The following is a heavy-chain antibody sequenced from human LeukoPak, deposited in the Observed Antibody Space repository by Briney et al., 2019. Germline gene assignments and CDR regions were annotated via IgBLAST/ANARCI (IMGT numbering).Heavy chain of an antibody. CDR2: IWYDGSNK. Sequence: PGGSLRLSCAASGFTFSSYGMHWVRQAPGKGLDWAAVIWYDGSNKYYADSVKGRFTISRDNSKNTLYLQMNSLRAEDTAVYYCARAELTGDGVDYWGQGTLVTVSS. CDR1: GFTFSSYG. V-gene: IGHV3-33*01. CDR3: ARAELTGDGVDY. J-gene: IGHJ4*02. D-gene: IGHD7-27*01.